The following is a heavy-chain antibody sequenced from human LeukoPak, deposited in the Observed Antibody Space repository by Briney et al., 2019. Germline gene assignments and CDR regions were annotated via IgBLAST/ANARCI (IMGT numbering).Heavy chain of an antibody. Sequence: SETLSLTCTVSGGSISSGGYYWSWIRQHPGKGLEWIGYIYYSGSTYYNPSLKSRVTISVDTSKNQFSLKLSSVTAADTAVYYCARRKQYSSSGPTDRRGGKRDKNDAFDIWGQGTMVTVSS. J-gene: IGHJ3*02. D-gene: IGHD6-6*01. V-gene: IGHV4-31*03. CDR3: ARRKQYSSSGPTDRRGGKRDKNDAFDI. CDR1: GGSISSGGYY. CDR2: IYYSGST.